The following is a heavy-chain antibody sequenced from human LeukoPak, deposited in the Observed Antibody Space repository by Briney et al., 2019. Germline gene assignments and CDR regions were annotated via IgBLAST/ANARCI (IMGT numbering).Heavy chain of an antibody. CDR1: GFTFSSYP. Sequence: GGSLRLSCAASGFTFSSYPMSWVRQAPGKGLEWVSLISGSGASTYYADSMKGRFTISRDNSKNTLYLQMNSLRAEDTAVYYCAKERPTTTAFDYWGQGTLVTVSS. J-gene: IGHJ4*02. CDR3: AKERPTTTAFDY. D-gene: IGHD1-1*01. V-gene: IGHV3-23*01. CDR2: ISGSGAST.